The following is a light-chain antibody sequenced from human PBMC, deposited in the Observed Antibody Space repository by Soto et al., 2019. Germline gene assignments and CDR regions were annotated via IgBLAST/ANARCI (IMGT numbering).Light chain of an antibody. CDR3: LQDSKYPRT. CDR1: QDIRTE. V-gene: IGKV1-6*01. J-gene: IGKJ1*01. Sequence: AIQMTQSPSSLPASVGDRVTITCRASQDIRTELGWYQQKPGKAPKLLIYASSSLQSGVPSRFSGSGSGTDFTLTISSLQPEDFATYYCLQDSKYPRTFGQGTKVEIK. CDR2: ASS.